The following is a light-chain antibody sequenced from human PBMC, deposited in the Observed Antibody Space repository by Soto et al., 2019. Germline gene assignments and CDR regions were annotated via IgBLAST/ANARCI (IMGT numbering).Light chain of an antibody. J-gene: IGKJ5*01. CDR1: QSVSRN. Sequence: VVTQSPASHSLSPGEKATLSCRASQSVSRNLAWYQQRPGQAPRLLIYGASARATGIPARFSGSGSGTDFTLTISDLEPEDVAVYYCQKRTNWPITFGQGTRLEIK. CDR3: QKRTNWPIT. CDR2: GAS. V-gene: IGKV3-11*01.